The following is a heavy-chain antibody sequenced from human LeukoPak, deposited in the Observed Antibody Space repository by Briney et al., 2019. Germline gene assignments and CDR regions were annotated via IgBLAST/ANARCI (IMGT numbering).Heavy chain of an antibody. D-gene: IGHD6-13*01. CDR1: GFTFSSYA. Sequence: GGSLRLSCAASGFTFSSYAMSWVRQAPGKGLEWVSAISSSGGSTYYADSVKGRFTISRDNSKNTLYLQMNSLRAEDTAVYYCAKDREQQLWAGYWGQGTLVTVSS. J-gene: IGHJ4*02. CDR3: AKDREQQLWAGY. CDR2: ISSSGGST. V-gene: IGHV3-23*01.